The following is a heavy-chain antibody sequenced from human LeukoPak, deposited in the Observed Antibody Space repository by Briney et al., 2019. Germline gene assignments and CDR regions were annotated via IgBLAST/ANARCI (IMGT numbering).Heavy chain of an antibody. V-gene: IGHV1-69*13. CDR2: IIPIFGTA. CDR3: ARDRGSYPYFDY. J-gene: IGHJ4*02. CDR1: GGTFSSYA. D-gene: IGHD1-26*01. Sequence: ASVKVSCKASGGTFSSYAISWVRQAPGQGLEWMGGIIPIFGTANYAQKFQGRVTITADESTSTAYMELSSLRSEDTAVYYCARDRGSYPYFDYWGQGTLVTVSP.